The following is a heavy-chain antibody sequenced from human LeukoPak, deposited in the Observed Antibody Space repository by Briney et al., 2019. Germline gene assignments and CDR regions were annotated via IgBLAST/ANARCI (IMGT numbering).Heavy chain of an antibody. Sequence: ASVKVSCKASGYTFTGYYMHWVRQAPGQGLEWMGWINPNSGGTNYAQKFQGRVTMTRDTSISTAYMELSRLRSDDTAVYYCARENSSSSHYYYCYGMDVWGQGTTVTVSS. D-gene: IGHD6-6*01. V-gene: IGHV1-2*02. CDR2: INPNSGGT. CDR1: GYTFTGYY. J-gene: IGHJ6*02. CDR3: ARENSSSSHYYYCYGMDV.